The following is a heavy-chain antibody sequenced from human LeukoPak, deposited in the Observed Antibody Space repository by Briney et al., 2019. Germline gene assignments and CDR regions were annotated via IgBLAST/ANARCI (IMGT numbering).Heavy chain of an antibody. V-gene: IGHV3-21*01. J-gene: IGHJ4*02. CDR1: GFTVNTYT. Sequence: PGGSLRLSCAASGFTVNTYTMNWVRQAPGKGLEWASSITASSTAIYSADSVKGRFTISRDNAKNFLYLQMNSLRAEDTAVYYCARTYYDILTGYNPYFDYWGQGILVTVSS. CDR2: ITASSTAI. D-gene: IGHD3-9*01. CDR3: ARTYYDILTGYNPYFDY.